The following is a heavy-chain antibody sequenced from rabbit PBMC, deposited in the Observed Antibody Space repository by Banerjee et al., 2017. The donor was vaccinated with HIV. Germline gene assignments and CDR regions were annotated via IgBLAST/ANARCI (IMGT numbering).Heavy chain of an antibody. V-gene: IGHV1S47*01. CDR2: IYIGDDST. J-gene: IGHJ3*01. CDR1: GFDFSSSY. Sequence: EESGGDLVKPGASLTLTCKASGFDFSSSYLCWVRQAPGKGPEWIACIYIGDDSTYYASWVNGRFSISRSTSLNTVTLQMTSLTAADTATYFCARAIYSLLGLHLWGQGTLVTVS. D-gene: IGHD1-1*01. CDR3: ARAIYSLLGLHL.